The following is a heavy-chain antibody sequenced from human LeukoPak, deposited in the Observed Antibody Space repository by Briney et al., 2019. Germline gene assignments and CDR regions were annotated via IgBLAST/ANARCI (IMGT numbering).Heavy chain of an antibody. J-gene: IGHJ5*02. Sequence: SETLSLTCTVSGGSISSYYWSWIRQPPGKGLEWIGYIYYSGSTNYNPSLKSRVTISVDTSKNQFSLKLSSVTAADTAVYYCARGAGSTSFYWIHPWGQGNLVIVSS. V-gene: IGHV4-59*08. CDR1: GGSISSYY. D-gene: IGHD2-2*01. CDR3: ARGAGSTSFYWIHP. CDR2: IYYSGST.